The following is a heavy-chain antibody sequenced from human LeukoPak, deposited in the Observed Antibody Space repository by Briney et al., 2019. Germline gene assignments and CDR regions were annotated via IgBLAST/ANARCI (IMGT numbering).Heavy chain of an antibody. CDR2: IFYNGNA. Sequence: SETLSLTCTVPGGSISSYYWSWIRQSPEKGLEFLGYIFYNGNANYNPSLESRVTMSVDTSKNQFFLKLTSVTPADTAVYYCARHYNSGTFPLDIWGQGTLVTVSS. J-gene: IGHJ4*02. CDR3: ARHYNSGTFPLDI. CDR1: GGSISSYY. D-gene: IGHD3/OR15-3a*01. V-gene: IGHV4-59*08.